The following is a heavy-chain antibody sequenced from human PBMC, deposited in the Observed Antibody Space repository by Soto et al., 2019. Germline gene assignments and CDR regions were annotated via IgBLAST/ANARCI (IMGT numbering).Heavy chain of an antibody. D-gene: IGHD1-1*01. J-gene: IGHJ4*02. V-gene: IGHV1-3*05. CDR1: GYTFTTIP. CDR2: INTGNGNT. Sequence: QVHLVQSGAEEKKPGASVKVSCKASGYTFTTIPMHWVRQAPGQRLEWMGWINTGNGNTKYSQKLQDRVTITRDTSASTAYMELSSLTSEDTAVYYCARDSGLLEYWGQGTLVTVSS. CDR3: ARDSGLLEY.